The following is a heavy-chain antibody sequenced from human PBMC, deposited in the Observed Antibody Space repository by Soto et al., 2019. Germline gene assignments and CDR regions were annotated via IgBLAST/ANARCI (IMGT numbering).Heavy chain of an antibody. Sequence: QLQLQESGPGLVKPSETLSLTCTVSGGSISSSNYHWGWIRQPPGKGLEWIGSMYYSGSTYYNPSLKSRVTISVDTSKNQFPLKLTSVTAADTAVYHCARHVANSPPGSWGQGTLVTVSS. CDR2: MYYSGST. V-gene: IGHV4-39*01. CDR3: ARHVANSPPGS. D-gene: IGHD1-26*01. J-gene: IGHJ4*02. CDR1: GGSISSSNYH.